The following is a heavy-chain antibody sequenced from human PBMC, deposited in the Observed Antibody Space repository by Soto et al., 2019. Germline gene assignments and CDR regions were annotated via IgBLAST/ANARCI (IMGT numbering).Heavy chain of an antibody. CDR1: GVSISSSSYC. J-gene: IGHJ4*02. V-gene: IGHV4-39*02. Sequence: QLHLQESGPGLVKPSETLSLTCTVSGVSISSSSYCWGWVRQPPGKGLEWIGSICHTGNTYSSPSLKSRVTISVDSSKSQISLKVNSVTAADTAVYYWTREWQQLGTPFDYWGQGTLVTVSS. CDR3: TREWQQLGTPFDY. D-gene: IGHD6-13*01. CDR2: ICHTGNT.